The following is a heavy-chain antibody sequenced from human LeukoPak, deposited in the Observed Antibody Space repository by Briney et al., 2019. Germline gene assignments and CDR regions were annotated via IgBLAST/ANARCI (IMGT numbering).Heavy chain of an antibody. Sequence: GGSLRLSCAASGFTFSSYSMNWVRQAPGKGLEWVSGVSGSGGSTYYADSVKGRFTISKDNSKNTMYLQMNSLRAEDTAVYYCAKEHGGSSWYEDAFDIWGQGTMVTVSS. J-gene: IGHJ3*02. CDR1: GFTFSSYS. D-gene: IGHD6-13*01. V-gene: IGHV3-23*01. CDR3: AKEHGGSSWYEDAFDI. CDR2: VSGSGGST.